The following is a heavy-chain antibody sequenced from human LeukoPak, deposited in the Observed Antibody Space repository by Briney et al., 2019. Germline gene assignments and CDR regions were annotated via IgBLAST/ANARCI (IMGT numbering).Heavy chain of an antibody. CDR2: IYHSGST. J-gene: IGHJ5*02. V-gene: IGHV4-38-2*01. CDR1: GYSISSGYY. D-gene: IGHD6-19*01. Sequence: PSETLSLTCAVSGYSISSGYYWGWIRQPPGKGLEWIGSIYHSGSTYYNPSLKSRVTISVDTSKNQFSLKLSSVTAADTAVYYCARHVENDEQWLVQGWFDPWGQGTLVTVSS. CDR3: ARHVENDEQWLVQGWFDP.